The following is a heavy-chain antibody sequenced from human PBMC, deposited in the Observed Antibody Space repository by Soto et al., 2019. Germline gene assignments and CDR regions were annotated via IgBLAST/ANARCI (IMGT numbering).Heavy chain of an antibody. D-gene: IGHD6-13*01. CDR2: ISPCNGKS. V-gene: IGHV1-18*01. J-gene: IGHJ4*02. CDR1: GYTFSTYP. Sequence: QVQLVQSGAEVKKPGASVKVSCKTSGYTFSTYPISWVRQAPGQGLEWVGWISPCNGKSNYGQKFQGRVTITTDTAASTASLNLRNLRSDATAVYDCARDRVEAALGTFDQWGQGTLVTVSS. CDR3: ARDRVEAALGTFDQ.